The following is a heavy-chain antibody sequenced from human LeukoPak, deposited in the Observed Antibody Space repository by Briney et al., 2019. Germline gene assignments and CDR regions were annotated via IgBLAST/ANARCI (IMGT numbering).Heavy chain of an antibody. D-gene: IGHD6-13*01. CDR1: GFTFSSYA. Sequence: GGSLRLSCAASGFTFSSYAMSWVRQAPGKGLEWVSSISASDVSTYYADSVKGRFTISRDNSKNTLYLQMNSLRAEDTAVYYCVRGAYSSSWLNFDYWGQGTLVTVSS. V-gene: IGHV3-23*01. CDR3: VRGAYSSSWLNFDY. CDR2: ISASDVST. J-gene: IGHJ4*02.